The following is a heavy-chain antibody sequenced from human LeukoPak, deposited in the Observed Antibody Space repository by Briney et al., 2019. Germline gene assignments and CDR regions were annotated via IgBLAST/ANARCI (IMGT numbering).Heavy chain of an antibody. CDR1: GFTFSSYG. V-gene: IGHV3-30*02. CDR3: AKSRVPAARMDVFDY. J-gene: IGHJ4*02. Sequence: GGSLRLSCAASGFTFSSYGMHWVRQAPGKGLEWVAFIRYDGSNKYYADSVKGRFTIPRDNSKNTLYLQMNSLRAEDTAVYYCAKSRVPAARMDVFDYWGQGTLVTVSS. CDR2: IRYDGSNK. D-gene: IGHD2-2*01.